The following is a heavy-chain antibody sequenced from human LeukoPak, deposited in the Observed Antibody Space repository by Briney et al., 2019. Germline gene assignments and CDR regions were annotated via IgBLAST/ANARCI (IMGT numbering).Heavy chain of an antibody. V-gene: IGHV4-31*03. D-gene: IGHD3-10*01. CDR2: IYYSGST. Sequence: KSSQTLSLTCTVSGGSISSGGYYWSWIRQHPGKGLEWIGYIYYSGSTYYNPSLKSRVTISVDTSKNQFSLKLSSVTAADTAVYYCARTYYYGSGSYEGLFEYWGQGTLVTVSS. CDR1: GGSISSGGYY. CDR3: ARTYYYGSGSYEGLFEY. J-gene: IGHJ4*02.